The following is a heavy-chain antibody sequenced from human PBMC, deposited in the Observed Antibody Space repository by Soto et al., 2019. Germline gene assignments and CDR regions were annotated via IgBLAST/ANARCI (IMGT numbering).Heavy chain of an antibody. CDR1: GFSLSTSGVS. CDR3: TQCSFESGELTKSAEYLQN. CDR2: IYWDDHK. V-gene: IGHV2-5*02. D-gene: IGHD1-26*01. J-gene: IGHJ1*01. Sequence: QITLKESGPTLVKPTQTLTLTCTFPGFSLSTSGVSVGWIRQPPGKALEWLALIYWDDHKSYSPCLKSRLTITKDPSQNQVVLTMTDIDPVDTATYYCTQCSFESGELTKSAEYLQNWGQGTLVTVSS.